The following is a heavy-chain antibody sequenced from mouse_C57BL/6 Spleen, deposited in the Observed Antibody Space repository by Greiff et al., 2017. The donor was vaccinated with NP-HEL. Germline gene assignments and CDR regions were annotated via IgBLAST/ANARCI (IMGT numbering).Heavy chain of an antibody. CDR3: ARYRDTTVVEYYYAMDY. J-gene: IGHJ4*01. V-gene: IGHV7-3*01. Sequence: DVHLVESGGGLVQPGGSLSLSCAASGFTFTDYYMSWVRQPPGKALEWLGFIRNKANGYTTEYSASVKGRFTISRDNSHSILYLQMNALRAEDSATYYCARYRDTTVVEYYYAMDYWGQGTSVTVSA. CDR1: GFTFTDYY. D-gene: IGHD1-1*01. CDR2: IRNKANGYTT.